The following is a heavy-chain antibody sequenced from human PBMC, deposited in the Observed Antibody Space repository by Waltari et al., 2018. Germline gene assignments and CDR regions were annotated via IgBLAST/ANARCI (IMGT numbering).Heavy chain of an antibody. CDR3: ASSGWYGIYFDY. V-gene: IGHV1-69*01. CDR2: IIPIFGTA. Sequence: QVQLVQCGAEVKKPGSSVKVSCKASGGTFSSYAISWVRQAPGPGLEWMGGIIPIFGTANYAQKFQGRVTITADESTSTAYMELSSLRSEDTAVYYCASSGWYGIYFDYWGQGTLVTVSS. D-gene: IGHD6-19*01. CDR1: GGTFSSYA. J-gene: IGHJ4*02.